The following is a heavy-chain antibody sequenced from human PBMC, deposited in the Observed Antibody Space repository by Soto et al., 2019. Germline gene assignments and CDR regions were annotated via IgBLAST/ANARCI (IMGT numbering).Heavy chain of an antibody. J-gene: IGHJ4*02. CDR1: GYTFTSYG. D-gene: IGHD6-13*01. CDR3: AGVKSVAGGKYYFDY. V-gene: IGHV1-18*01. Sequence: QVQLVQSGAEVKKPGASVKGSCKASGYTFTSYGISWVRQAPGQGLEWMGWINAYNGKTQYAQKLQGRVTMTTDTSTSTGYMELRSLRSDDTAVYYCAGVKSVAGGKYYFDYWGQGTLVTVSS. CDR2: INAYNGKT.